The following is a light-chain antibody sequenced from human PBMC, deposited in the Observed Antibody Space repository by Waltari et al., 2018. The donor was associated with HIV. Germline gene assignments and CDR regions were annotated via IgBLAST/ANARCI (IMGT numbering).Light chain of an antibody. V-gene: IGLV1-44*01. CDR3: AARGDSLNVWV. J-gene: IGLJ3*02. Sequence: QSFLTQPPSASGTPGRRVVISCSGNTSTVGSNPVNWYRQVPGTAPKLLMFSNNQGPSWVTDRFSGSKSGTSASLAIKGLQSEDEADYYWAARGDSLNVWVFGGGTKLTVL. CDR1: TSTVGSNP. CDR2: SNN.